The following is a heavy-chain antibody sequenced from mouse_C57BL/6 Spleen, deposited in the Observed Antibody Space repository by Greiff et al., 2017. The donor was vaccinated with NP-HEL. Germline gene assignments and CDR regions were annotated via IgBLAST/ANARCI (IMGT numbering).Heavy chain of an antibody. CDR2: ISSGSSTI. Sequence: DVKLVESGGGLVKPGGSLKLSCAASGFTFSDYGMHWVRQAPEKGLEWVAYISSGSSTIYYADTVKGRFTISRDNAKNTLFLQMTSLRSEDTAMYYCAKDGTAWFADWGQGTLVTVSA. CDR3: AKDGTAWFAD. J-gene: IGHJ3*01. V-gene: IGHV5-17*01. CDR1: GFTFSDYG. D-gene: IGHD4-1*01.